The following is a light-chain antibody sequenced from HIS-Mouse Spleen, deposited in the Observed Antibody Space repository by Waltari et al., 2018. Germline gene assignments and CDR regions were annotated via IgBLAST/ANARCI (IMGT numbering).Light chain of an antibody. V-gene: IGLV2-8*01. Sequence: QSALTQPPSASGSPGQSVTISCPGTSSDVGGYTYVPWYQQHPGKAPNLMIYEVSKRPSGVPDRFSGSKSGNTASLTVSGLQAEDEADYYCSSYAGSNIVVLGGGTKLTVL. CDR1: SSDVGGYTY. J-gene: IGLJ2*01. CDR2: EVS. CDR3: SSYAGSNIVV.